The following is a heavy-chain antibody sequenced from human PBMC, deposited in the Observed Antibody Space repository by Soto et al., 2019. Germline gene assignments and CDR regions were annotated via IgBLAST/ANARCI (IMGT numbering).Heavy chain of an antibody. V-gene: IGHV1-69*10. CDR3: ARGPFRPSAMDV. CDR2: TIPALGKT. CDR1: GDNFKKNV. D-gene: IGHD3-10*01. J-gene: IGHJ6*02. Sequence: WASVKVFCKTSGDNFKKNVFTWVRQAPGQGLEWMGGTIPALGKTHYIEKFQGRVTITVDDATRTVYMEVRDLTSEDTAIYYCARGPFRPSAMDVWGQGTTVTVSS.